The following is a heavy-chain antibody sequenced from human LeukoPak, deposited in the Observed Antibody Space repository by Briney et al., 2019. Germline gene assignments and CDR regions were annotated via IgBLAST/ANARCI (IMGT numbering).Heavy chain of an antibody. CDR3: ARAPTEMATTYRRYFDY. J-gene: IGHJ4*02. CDR2: ISAYNGNT. D-gene: IGHD5-24*01. Sequence: ASVKVSCKASGYTFTSYGISWVRQAPGQGLEWMGWISAYNGNTNYAQKLQGRVTMTTDTSTSTAYMELRSLRSDDTAVYYCARAPTEMATTYRRYFDYWGQGTLVTVSS. CDR1: GYTFTSYG. V-gene: IGHV1-18*01.